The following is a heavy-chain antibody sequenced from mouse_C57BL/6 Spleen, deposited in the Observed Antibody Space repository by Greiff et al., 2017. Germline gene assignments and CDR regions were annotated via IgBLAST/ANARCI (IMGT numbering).Heavy chain of an antibody. CDR2: IYPSDSET. D-gene: IGHD1-1*01. J-gene: IGHJ3*01. CDR3: ARGTTVGAY. CDR1: GYTFTSYW. V-gene: IGHV1-61*01. Sequence: QVQLQQPGAELVRPGSSVKLSCKASGYTFTSYWMDWVKQRPGQGLEWIGNIYPSDSETHYNQKFKDKATLTVDKSSSPAYMQRSRLTSADSAVYYCARGTTVGAYRGQGTLVTVSA.